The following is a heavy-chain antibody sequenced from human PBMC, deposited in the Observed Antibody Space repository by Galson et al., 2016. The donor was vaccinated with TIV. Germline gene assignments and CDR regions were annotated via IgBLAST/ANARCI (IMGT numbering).Heavy chain of an antibody. CDR1: GFTFSDYG. CDR2: IQYDGHNK. CDR3: AREFRDYYFDY. Sequence: SLRLSCAASGFTFSDYGMHWVRQAPGKGLEWVAFIQYDGHNKYYADSVKGRVTISRDNSKNTVFLQMNSLRAEDTALYYCAREFRDYYFDYWGQGTLSPSPQ. V-gene: IGHV3-30*02. J-gene: IGHJ4*02. D-gene: IGHD3/OR15-3a*01.